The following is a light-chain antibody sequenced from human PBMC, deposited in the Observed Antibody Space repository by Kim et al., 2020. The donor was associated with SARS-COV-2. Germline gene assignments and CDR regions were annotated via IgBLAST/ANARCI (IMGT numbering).Light chain of an antibody. J-gene: IGLJ3*02. CDR2: RNK. CDR1: STTVGINY. V-gene: IGLV1-47*01. Sequence: GKGVTNSCSGTSTTVGINYVSWYKKRQGAAPKLVIHRNKQRPSGFPDRFSASNSGTSASLATSGLQSENKADYYCAAWDDSLSGAVFGGGTQLTVL. CDR3: AAWDDSLSGAV.